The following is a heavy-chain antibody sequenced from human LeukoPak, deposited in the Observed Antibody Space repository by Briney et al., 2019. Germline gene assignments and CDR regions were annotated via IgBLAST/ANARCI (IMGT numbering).Heavy chain of an antibody. CDR1: GFDFSSFG. J-gene: IGHJ4*02. V-gene: IGHV3-30*18. D-gene: IGHD3-10*01. Sequence: GGSLRLSCAAAGFDFSSFGMHWVRQAPGRGLEWVAVISYDGSNTYYPDSVKGRFTIPRDNSKNTLYLQMNSLRAEDTAVYYCAKDNGRLAAVARGVIPRNYWGQGTLVSVSS. CDR3: AKDNGRLAAVARGVIPRNY. CDR2: ISYDGSNT.